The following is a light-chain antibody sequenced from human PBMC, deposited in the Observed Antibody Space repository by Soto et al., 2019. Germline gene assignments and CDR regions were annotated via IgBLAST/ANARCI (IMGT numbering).Light chain of an antibody. Sequence: QSVLTQPASVSGSPGQSITISCTGTSSDVGDRNYVSWYQQHPNKAPKLIIYEVNNRPSGISNRFSGSKSGNTASLTISGLQPEDDADYHCSSSTTSGTWVFGGGTKLTVL. CDR1: SSDVGDRNY. CDR3: SSSTTSGTWV. CDR2: EVN. J-gene: IGLJ3*02. V-gene: IGLV2-14*03.